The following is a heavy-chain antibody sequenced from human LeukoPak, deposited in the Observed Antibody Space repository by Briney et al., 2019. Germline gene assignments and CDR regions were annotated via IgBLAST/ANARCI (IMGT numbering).Heavy chain of an antibody. CDR2: ISSSGSTI. CDR3: TREIRYFDWFQADY. J-gene: IGHJ4*02. V-gene: IGHV3-11*01. Sequence: GGSLRLSCAASGFTFSDYYMSWIRQAPGKGLEWVSYISSSGSTIYYADSVKGRFTISRDDSKSVAYLQMDSLKTEDTAVYYCTREIRYFDWFQADYWGQGTLVTVSS. CDR1: GFTFSDYY. D-gene: IGHD3-9*01.